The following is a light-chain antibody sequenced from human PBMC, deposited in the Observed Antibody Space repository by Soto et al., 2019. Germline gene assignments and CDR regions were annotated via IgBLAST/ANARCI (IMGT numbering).Light chain of an antibody. J-gene: IGLJ2*01. CDR2: EAT. V-gene: IGLV2-23*01. Sequence: QSALTQPASVSGSPGQSITISCTGTSSDVGNYNLVSWYQQHPGKAPKLMIYEATKRPSGVSNRFSGSKSGNTASLTISGLQADDEADYHCCSYAGSSTLVFGGGTKLTVL. CDR1: SSDVGNYNL. CDR3: CSYAGSSTLV.